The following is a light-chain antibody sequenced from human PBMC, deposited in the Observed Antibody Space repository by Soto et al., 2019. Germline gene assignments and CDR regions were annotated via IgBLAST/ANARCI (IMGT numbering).Light chain of an antibody. J-gene: IGKJ5*01. Sequence: EVMLTQSPGTLSLSPGERVTLSCRASQSVSSNYLAWYQQKPGQAPRLLIYGASNRATGIPDRFSGSGSGTDFTLTISSLEPEDCAVYYCQQYGKSPPITFGQGTRLEIK. CDR3: QQYGKSPPIT. V-gene: IGKV3-20*01. CDR1: QSVSSNY. CDR2: GAS.